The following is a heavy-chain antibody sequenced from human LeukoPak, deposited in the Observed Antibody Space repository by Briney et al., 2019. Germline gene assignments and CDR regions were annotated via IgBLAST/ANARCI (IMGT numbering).Heavy chain of an antibody. CDR3: ARHSGSGWQALGY. CDR1: GYTFSNYG. V-gene: IGHV1-18*04. Sequence: ASVKVSCKASGYTFSNYGISWVRQAPGLGLEWMGWTSYNGNTNYAQKFQDRVTMTTDTSTTTAYMELRSRESDDTAVYYVARHSGSGWQALGYWGQGTLVTVSS. J-gene: IGHJ4*02. D-gene: IGHD6-19*01. CDR2: TSYNGNT.